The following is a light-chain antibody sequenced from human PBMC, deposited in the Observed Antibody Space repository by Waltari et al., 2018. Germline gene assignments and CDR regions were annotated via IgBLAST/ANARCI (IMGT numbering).Light chain of an antibody. Sequence: EIVLTQSHGTLSLSPGDSATLSCRASQSVSRALAWYQQNPGQAPRLLIYGASNRATGIPDRFSGSGSGTDFSLIISRLEPEDFAVYYCQHYVSLPVTFGQGTKVEIK. CDR3: QHYVSLPVT. J-gene: IGKJ1*01. CDR1: QSVSRA. CDR2: GAS. V-gene: IGKV3-20*01.